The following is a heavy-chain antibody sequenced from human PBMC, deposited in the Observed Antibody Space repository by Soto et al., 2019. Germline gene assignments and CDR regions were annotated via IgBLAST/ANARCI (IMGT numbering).Heavy chain of an antibody. D-gene: IGHD2-21*01. CDR3: ARSDGYTFNWLDS. CDR1: GYTFASYD. V-gene: IGHV1-8*01. CDR2: MNPNSGNT. Sequence: QVQLVQSGAEVKTPGASVKVSCKASGYTFASYDINWVRQAPGQGLEWMGWMNPNSGNTGYAHKFQGRLTMTRDTALSIAHMELSSLRNEDTAVYYCARSDGYTFNWLDSWGQGTLVTVSA. J-gene: IGHJ5*01.